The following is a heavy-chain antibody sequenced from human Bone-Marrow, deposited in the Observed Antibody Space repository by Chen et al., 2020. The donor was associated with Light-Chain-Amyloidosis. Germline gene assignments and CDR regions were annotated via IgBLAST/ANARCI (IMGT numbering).Heavy chain of an antibody. J-gene: IGHJ6*03. CDR1: GAPFSNYY. V-gene: IGHV4-34*12. Sequence: QVQLQEWGTGLLKPSETLSLTCAVYGAPFSNYYWTWVRQAPGKGMEWMGEIIETGSASFNPTLKSRLTMSVEKSKNQFSLKLTSVTAADTAVYYCARAIYRYYDLVNLYHYMDVWGRGTTVTVS. CDR3: ARAIYRYYDLVNLYHYMDV. D-gene: IGHD3-3*01. CDR2: IIETGSA.